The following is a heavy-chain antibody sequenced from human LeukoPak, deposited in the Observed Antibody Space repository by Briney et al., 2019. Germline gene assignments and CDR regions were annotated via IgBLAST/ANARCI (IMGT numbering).Heavy chain of an antibody. CDR3: ARAHSSTWSYFDF. Sequence: PGRSLILSCAASGFTFSYYGMHWVRQAPGKGLEWVAVIWYDGSNKYYADSVKGRFTISRDNSRNTLYLQMNSLRAEDTAVYYCARAHSSTWSYFDFWGQGTLVTVSS. D-gene: IGHD6-13*01. CDR1: GFTFSYYG. V-gene: IGHV3-33*01. J-gene: IGHJ4*02. CDR2: IWYDGSNK.